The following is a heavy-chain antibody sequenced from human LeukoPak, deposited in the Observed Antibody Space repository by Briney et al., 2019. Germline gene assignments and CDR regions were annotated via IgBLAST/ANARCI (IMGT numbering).Heavy chain of an antibody. CDR2: ITGSGGGT. V-gene: IGHV3-23*01. Sequence: GGSLRLSCAASGFTFSNYVMSWVRQAPGKGLEWVSSITGSGGGTYYADSVKGRFTISRDNSKTTLFLQMNSLRADDTAVYYCARARWELLEFGYWGQGTLVTVSS. J-gene: IGHJ4*02. CDR3: ARARWELLEFGY. D-gene: IGHD1-26*01. CDR1: GFTFSNYV.